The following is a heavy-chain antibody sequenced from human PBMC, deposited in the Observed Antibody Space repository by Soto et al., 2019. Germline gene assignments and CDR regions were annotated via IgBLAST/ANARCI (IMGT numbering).Heavy chain of an antibody. J-gene: IGHJ4*02. CDR3: ARLVGNSWLDY. CDR2: IYYSGST. CDR1: GGSISSSSYY. V-gene: IGHV4-39*01. D-gene: IGHD6-13*01. Sequence: TSETLSLTCTVSGGSISSSSYYWGWIRQPPGKGLEWIGSIYYSGSTYYRSNWHNEYAVSVKSRMTINPDTSKNQFSLQLNSVNPEDTAVYYCARLVGNSWLDYWGQGTLVTVSS.